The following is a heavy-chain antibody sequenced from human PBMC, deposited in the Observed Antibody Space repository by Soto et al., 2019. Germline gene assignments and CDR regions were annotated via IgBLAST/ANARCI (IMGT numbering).Heavy chain of an antibody. CDR2: ISGSGGTT. D-gene: IGHD1-26*01. V-gene: IGHV3-23*01. J-gene: IGHJ4*02. Sequence: EVQLLDSGGGLVQPGGSLRLSCAASGFAFSNYAMNWVRQAPGKGLEWVSTISGSGGTTNYADSVKDRFTSSRDNSKNTLYLQMSSLRAEGTAVYYCAKWALNSGTQYDCDYWGQGTLVTVSS. CDR1: GFAFSNYA. CDR3: AKWALNSGTQYDCDY.